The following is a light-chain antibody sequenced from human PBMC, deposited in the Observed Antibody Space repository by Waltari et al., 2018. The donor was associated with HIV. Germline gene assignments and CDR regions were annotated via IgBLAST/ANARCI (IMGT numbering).Light chain of an antibody. J-gene: IGKJ1*01. V-gene: IGKV3-20*01. CDR3: QQYGTSPT. Sequence: IVLTQSPGTLSFSPGVSATLTCRASQSVSSNYVAWYQQKPGQAPRLLNYGTSRRSTGIPDRFSGSGSGTDFTLTITRLEPEDFALYYCQQYGTSPTFGQGTKVEIK. CDR2: GTS. CDR1: QSVSSNY.